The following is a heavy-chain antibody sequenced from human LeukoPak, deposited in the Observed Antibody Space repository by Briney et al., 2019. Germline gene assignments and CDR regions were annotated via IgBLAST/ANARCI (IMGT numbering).Heavy chain of an antibody. Sequence: SETLSLTCTVSGGSISSGSYYWSWIRQPAGTGLEWIGRIYTSGSTDYNPSLKSRVIISVDTSKNQLSLKVRSVTAADTAVYYCARLVSYGRRLDYWGQGTLVTVSS. CDR1: GGSISSGSYY. D-gene: IGHD1-26*01. CDR3: ARLVSYGRRLDY. V-gene: IGHV4-61*02. CDR2: IYTSGST. J-gene: IGHJ4*02.